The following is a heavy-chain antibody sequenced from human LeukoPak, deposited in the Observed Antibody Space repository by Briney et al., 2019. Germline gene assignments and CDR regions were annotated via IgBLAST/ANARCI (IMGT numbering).Heavy chain of an antibody. D-gene: IGHD6-13*01. CDR3: ARRWYSSSWGH. J-gene: IGHJ4*02. CDR2: ISYDGSNK. CDR1: GFTFSSYS. V-gene: IGHV3-30*03. Sequence: PGGSLRLSCAASGFTFSSYSIHWVRQAPGKGLEWVAVISYDGSNKYYADSVKGRFTISRDNSKNTLYLEMNSLRTEDTAVYYCARRWYSSSWGHWGQGTLVTVSS.